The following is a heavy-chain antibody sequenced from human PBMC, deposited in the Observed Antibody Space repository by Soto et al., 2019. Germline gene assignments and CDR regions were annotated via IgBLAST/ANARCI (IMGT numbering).Heavy chain of an antibody. CDR2: ISAYNGNT. D-gene: IGHD2-15*01. Sequence: VASVKVSCKASGYTFTSYGISWVRQAPGQGLEWMGWISAYNGNTNYAQKLQGRVTMTTDTSTSTAYMELRSLRSDDTAVYYCARDRNLGYCSGGSCYRSDYWGQGTLVTVSS. J-gene: IGHJ4*02. CDR1: GYTFTSYG. V-gene: IGHV1-18*01. CDR3: ARDRNLGYCSGGSCYRSDY.